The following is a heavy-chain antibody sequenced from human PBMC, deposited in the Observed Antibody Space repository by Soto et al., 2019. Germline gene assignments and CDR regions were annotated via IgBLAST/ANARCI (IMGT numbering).Heavy chain of an antibody. J-gene: IGHJ4*02. CDR3: AHNPYNSGWSHFDY. Sequence: QITLMESGPSLVKPTQTLTLTCTFSGFSLSTTGVAVGWIRQPPGKALEWLAIIYWDDDKRYSPSLKTRLTITKDTSKNQVVLTMTNMDPEDTATYYCAHNPYNSGWSHFDYWGQGTLVTVSA. D-gene: IGHD6-19*01. CDR2: IYWDDDK. CDR1: GFSLSTTGVA. V-gene: IGHV2-5*02.